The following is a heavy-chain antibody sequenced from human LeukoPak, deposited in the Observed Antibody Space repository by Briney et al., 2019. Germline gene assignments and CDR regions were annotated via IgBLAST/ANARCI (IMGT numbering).Heavy chain of an antibody. CDR2: IIPIFGTA. CDR3: ARSRTMRGRIDY. CDR1: GGTFSSYA. Sequence: SVKVSCKASGGTFSSYAISWVRQAPGQGLEWMGGIIPIFGTANYAQKFQGRVTITADESTSTAYMVLSSLRSEDTAVYYCARSRTMRGRIDYWGQGTLVTVSS. D-gene: IGHD3-22*01. V-gene: IGHV1-69*13. J-gene: IGHJ4*02.